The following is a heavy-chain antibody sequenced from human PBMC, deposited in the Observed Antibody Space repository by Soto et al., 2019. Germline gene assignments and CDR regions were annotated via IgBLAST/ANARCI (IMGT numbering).Heavy chain of an antibody. CDR2: INPSGGST. D-gene: IGHD6-6*01. CDR3: ARDRVAAPPDY. V-gene: IGHV1-46*01. J-gene: IGHJ4*02. Sequence: GASVKVSCKASGYTFTSYYMYWVRQAPGQGLEWMGIINPSGGSTSYAQKFQGRVTMTRDTSTSTVYMELSSLRSEDTAVYYCARDRVAAPPDYWGQGTLVTVSS. CDR1: GYTFTSYY.